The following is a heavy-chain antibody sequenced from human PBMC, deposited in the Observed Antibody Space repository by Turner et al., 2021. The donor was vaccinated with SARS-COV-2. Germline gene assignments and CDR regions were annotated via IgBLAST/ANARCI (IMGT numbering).Heavy chain of an antibody. D-gene: IGHD6-19*01. J-gene: IGHJ4*02. Sequence: EVQLVESGGGLVQPGGSLGLPFAASGFTVSSTYMSWVRQAPGKGLEWVSVIYSGGSTYYADSVKGRFTISRDNSKNTLYLQMNSLRAEDTAVYYCARGNSSGWSYYFDYWGQGTLVTVSS. CDR3: ARGNSSGWSYYFDY. CDR1: GFTVSSTY. V-gene: IGHV3-66*01. CDR2: IYSGGST.